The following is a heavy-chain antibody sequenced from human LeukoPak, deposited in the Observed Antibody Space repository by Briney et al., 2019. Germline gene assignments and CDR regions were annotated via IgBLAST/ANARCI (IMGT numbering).Heavy chain of an antibody. Sequence: PGGSLRLSCAASGFTFSSYAMHWVRQAPGKGLEYVSAISSNGGSTYYANSVKGRFTISRDNSKNTLYLQMGSLRAEDMAVYYCARDRLEFWSGYYTLSSYYYMDVWGKGTTVTVSS. J-gene: IGHJ6*03. CDR2: ISSNGGST. CDR1: GFTFSSYA. V-gene: IGHV3-64*01. D-gene: IGHD3-3*01. CDR3: ARDRLEFWSGYYTLSSYYYMDV.